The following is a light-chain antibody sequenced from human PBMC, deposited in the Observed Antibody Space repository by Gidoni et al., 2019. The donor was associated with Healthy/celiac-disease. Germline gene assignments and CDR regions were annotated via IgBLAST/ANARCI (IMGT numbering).Light chain of an antibody. CDR1: ALPKQY. V-gene: IGLV3-25*03. CDR3: QSADSSGTFVG. Sequence: SYALPQPPSVSVSPGQTARITCAGDALPKQYAYWYQQKPGQAPVLVIYKDSERPSGIPERCSGSSSGTTVTLTISGVQAEDEADYDCQSADSSGTFVGFGGGTKLTVL. CDR2: KDS. J-gene: IGLJ2*01.